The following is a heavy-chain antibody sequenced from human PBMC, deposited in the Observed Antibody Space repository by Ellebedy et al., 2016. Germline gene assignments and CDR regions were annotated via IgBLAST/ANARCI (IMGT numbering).Heavy chain of an antibody. Sequence: GGSLRLSCAVSGFIVSDNYMSWVRQAPGKGLEWVAIIYRTGSTFYPDSATARFTIYRDNSKNTLYLHLNSLRVEDTAIYYCAGDSRGITADGTSLHYWGQGTVVTVSS. V-gene: IGHV3-53*01. D-gene: IGHD6-13*01. CDR1: GFIVSDNY. CDR3: AGDSRGITADGTSLHY. CDR2: IYRTGST. J-gene: IGHJ4*02.